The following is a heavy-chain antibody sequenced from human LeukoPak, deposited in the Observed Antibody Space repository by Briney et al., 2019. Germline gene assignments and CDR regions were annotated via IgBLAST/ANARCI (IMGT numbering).Heavy chain of an antibody. V-gene: IGHV3-69-1*02. CDR2: VSTTYAI. CDR3: ARIHYDYVWGSYRYPYYFDY. Sequence: SGGSLRLSCAASGFTLSTHHMNWVRQAPGKGLEWISYVSTTYAIYYADSVKGRFTISRDNGKNSLYLQMNSLRVEDTAVYYCARIHYDYVWGSYRYPYYFDYWGQGTLVTVSS. D-gene: IGHD3-16*02. CDR1: GFTLSTHH. J-gene: IGHJ4*02.